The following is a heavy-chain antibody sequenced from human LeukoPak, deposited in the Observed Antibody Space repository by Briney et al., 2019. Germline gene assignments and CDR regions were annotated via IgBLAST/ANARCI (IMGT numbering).Heavy chain of an antibody. Sequence: AGSLRLSCAASGFTVSSKDMNWVRQAPGKGLEWVSVLYSGGRTYYADSVKGRFTISRDNSKNTLYLQMNSLRAEDTAVYYCASLYSYGMDVWGQGTTVTVSS. J-gene: IGHJ6*02. CDR1: GFTVSSKD. V-gene: IGHV3-53*01. D-gene: IGHD2-2*02. CDR2: LYSGGRT. CDR3: ASLYSYGMDV.